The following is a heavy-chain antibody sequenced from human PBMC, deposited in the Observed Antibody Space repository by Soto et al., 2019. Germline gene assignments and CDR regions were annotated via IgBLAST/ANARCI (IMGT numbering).Heavy chain of an antibody. CDR1: GFTFSSYG. CDR2: IWYDGSNK. CDR3: AKDRGALRWSEEHYYFDY. Sequence: GGSLRLSCAASGFTFSSYGMHWVRQAPGKGLEWVAVIWYDGSNKYYADSVKGRFTISRDNSKNTLYLQMNSLRAEDTAVYYCAKDRGALRWSEEHYYFDYWGQGTLVTVSS. V-gene: IGHV3-30*02. J-gene: IGHJ4*02. D-gene: IGHD4-17*01.